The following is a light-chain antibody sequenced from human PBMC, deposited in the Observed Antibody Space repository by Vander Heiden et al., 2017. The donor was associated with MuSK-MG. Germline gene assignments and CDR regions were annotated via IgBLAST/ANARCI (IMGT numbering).Light chain of an antibody. J-gene: IGLJ1*01. CDR3: SSYGTSSPYV. V-gene: IGLV2-14*03. Sequence: SALTQPASVSVSPGHSLTISCSGTTSDVGGYNVVSWYQQQPGKAPKLMIFDVGNRASGIANRFSGSKSGNTASLTISGLQAEDEDDYYCSSYGTSSPYVFGTGTKVTVL. CDR1: TSDVGGYNV. CDR2: DVG.